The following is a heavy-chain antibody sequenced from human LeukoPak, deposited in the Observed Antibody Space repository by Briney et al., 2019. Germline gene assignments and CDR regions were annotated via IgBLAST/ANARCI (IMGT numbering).Heavy chain of an antibody. CDR1: GGSISSGGYY. D-gene: IGHD3-10*01. V-gene: IGHV4-31*03. Sequence: SETLSLTCTVSGGSISSGGYYWSWIRQHPGKGLECIGYIYYSGSTYYNPSLKSRVTISVDTSKNQFSLKLSSVTAADTAVYYCARVEVGGYYGSGSYSWWFDPWGQGTLVTVSS. J-gene: IGHJ5*02. CDR2: IYYSGST. CDR3: ARVEVGGYYGSGSYSWWFDP.